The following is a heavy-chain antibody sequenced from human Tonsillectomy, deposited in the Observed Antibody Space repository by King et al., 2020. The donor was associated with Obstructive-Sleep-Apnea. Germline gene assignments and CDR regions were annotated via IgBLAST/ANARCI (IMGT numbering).Heavy chain of an antibody. CDR1: GGSISSYY. D-gene: IGHD1-26*01. J-gene: IGHJ4*02. CDR3: ARADGDRIVGATTGTYFDY. V-gene: IGHV4-59*01. Sequence: VQLQESGPGLVKPSATLSLTCTVSGGSISSYYWSWIRQPPGKGLEWIGYIYYSGSTNYNPSLKSRVTISVDTSKNQFSLKLSSVTAADTAVYYCARADGDRIVGATTGTYFDYWGQGTLVTVSS. CDR2: IYYSGST.